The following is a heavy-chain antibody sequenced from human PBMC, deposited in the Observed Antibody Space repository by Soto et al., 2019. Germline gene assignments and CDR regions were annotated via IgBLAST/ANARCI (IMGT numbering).Heavy chain of an antibody. CDR1: GGSISSGGYY. J-gene: IGHJ5*02. CDR3: ARGQYSIHHNWFDP. CDR2: IYYSGST. V-gene: IGHV4-31*03. D-gene: IGHD6-6*01. Sequence: SXTLSLTCTVSGGSISSGGYYWSWIRQQPGKGLEWIGYIYYSGSTYYNPSLKSRVTISVDTSKNQFSLKLSSVTAADTAVYYCARGQYSIHHNWFDPWGQGTLVTVSS.